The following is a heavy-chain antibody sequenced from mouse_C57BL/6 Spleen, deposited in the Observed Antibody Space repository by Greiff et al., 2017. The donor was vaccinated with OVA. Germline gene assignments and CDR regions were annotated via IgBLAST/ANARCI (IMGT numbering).Heavy chain of an antibody. J-gene: IGHJ1*03. CDR2: IRNKANNHAT. CDR1: GFTFSDAW. Sequence: EVKLVESGGGLVQPGGSMKLSCAASGFTFSDAWMDWVRQSPEKGLEWVAEIRNKANNHATYYAESVKGRFTISRDDSKSSVYLQMNSLRAEDTGIYYCTGPITTVVAHYWYFDVWGTGTTVTVSS. CDR3: TGPITTVVAHYWYFDV. V-gene: IGHV6-6*01. D-gene: IGHD1-1*01.